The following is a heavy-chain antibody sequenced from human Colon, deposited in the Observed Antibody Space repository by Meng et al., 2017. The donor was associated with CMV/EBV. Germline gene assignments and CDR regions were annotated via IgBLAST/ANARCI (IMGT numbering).Heavy chain of an antibody. CDR3: ARDPSFITISGDLIYGLDV. V-gene: IGHV3-48*03. CDR1: GFTFSSYE. Sequence: GESLKISCVGSGFTFSSYEMNWVRQAPGKGLEWVAYISSGGHTINYADSVKGRFTISRDNAKNSLYLQMNSLRAEDTAVYYCARDPSFITISGDLIYGLDVWGQGT. J-gene: IGHJ6*02. CDR2: ISSGGHTI. D-gene: IGHD3-3*01.